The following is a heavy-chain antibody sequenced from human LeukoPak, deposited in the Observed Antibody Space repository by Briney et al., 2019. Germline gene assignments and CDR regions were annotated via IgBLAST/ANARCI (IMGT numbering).Heavy chain of an antibody. CDR3: AKSKIVVVPAADY. J-gene: IGHJ4*02. V-gene: IGHV3-30*02. Sequence: PGRSLRLSCAASGFTFSSYAMHWVRQAPGKGLEWVAFIRYDGSNKYYADSVKGRFTISRDNSKNTLYLQMNSLRAEDTAVYYCAKSKIVVVPAADYWGQGTLVTVSS. CDR1: GFTFSSYA. D-gene: IGHD2-2*01. CDR2: IRYDGSNK.